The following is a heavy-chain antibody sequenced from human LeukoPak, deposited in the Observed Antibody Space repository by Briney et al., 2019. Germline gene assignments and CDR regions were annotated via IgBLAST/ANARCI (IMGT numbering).Heavy chain of an antibody. Sequence: GGSLRLSCAASGFIFSSHAMHWVRQAPGKGLEWVARIDGSNTYHADSVKGRFTVSRDNSKDTLYLQMNSLRVEDTAVYYYVRDGDSSVWPADVWGQGTTVIVSS. CDR3: VRDGDSSVWPADV. CDR2: IDGSNT. D-gene: IGHD5/OR15-5a*01. V-gene: IGHV3-30*04. CDR1: GFIFSSHA. J-gene: IGHJ6*02.